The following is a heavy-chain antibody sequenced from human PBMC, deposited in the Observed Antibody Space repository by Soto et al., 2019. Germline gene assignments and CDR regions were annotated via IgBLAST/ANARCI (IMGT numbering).Heavy chain of an antibody. CDR1: GGTFNTYA. CDR2: ISPMFGAA. CDR3: AREVQVHTPAFVY. Sequence: QVQLVQSGAEMKKPGSSVKVSCQSSGGTFNTYAMNWVRQAPGQGPEWMGDISPMFGAANYAPKFQGRVTITADQSTDTSYMQLISLTSEDTARYYCAREVQVHTPAFVYWGQGTLVTVSS. J-gene: IGHJ4*02. V-gene: IGHV1-69*19. D-gene: IGHD3-10*01.